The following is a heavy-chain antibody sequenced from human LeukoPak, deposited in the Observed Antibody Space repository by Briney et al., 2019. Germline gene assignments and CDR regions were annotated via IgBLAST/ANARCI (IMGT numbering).Heavy chain of an antibody. CDR2: IIPIFGTA. CDR1: GGTFSSYA. V-gene: IGHV1-69*01. D-gene: IGHD3-3*01. Sequence: SVKVSCKASGGTFSSYAISWVRQAPGQGLEWMGGIIPIFGTANYAQKFQGRVTITADESTSTAYMELSSLRSEDTAVYYCARSLWSGYYHYYYYYVDVWGKGTTVTVSS. CDR3: ARSLWSGYYHYYYYYVDV. J-gene: IGHJ6*03.